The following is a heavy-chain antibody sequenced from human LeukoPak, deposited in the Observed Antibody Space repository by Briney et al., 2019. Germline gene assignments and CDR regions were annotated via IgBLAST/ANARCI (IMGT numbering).Heavy chain of an antibody. Sequence: PSETLSLTCPVSGGSVSSSRYYWGWIRQPPGKGLGWIGNIYYTGSTYYKPSLKSRVTISVDASKNQISLKLSSVTAADTAVYFFARHKSFDYLSPIDSWGQGTRVTVSS. V-gene: IGHV4-39*01. CDR3: ARHKSFDYLSPIDS. J-gene: IGHJ4*02. CDR2: IYYTGST. D-gene: IGHD3-9*01. CDR1: GGSVSSSRYY.